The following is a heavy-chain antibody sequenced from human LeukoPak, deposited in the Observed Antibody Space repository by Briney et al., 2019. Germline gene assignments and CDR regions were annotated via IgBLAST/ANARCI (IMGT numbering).Heavy chain of an antibody. CDR3: ARAVIPGGSFLAFDI. D-gene: IGHD3-16*01. V-gene: IGHV3-7*01. Sequence: GGSLRLSCAASGFTFSSYWMSWVRQAPGKGLEWVANIKQDGSEKYYVDSVKGRFTISRDNAKNSLYLQMNSLRAEDTAVYYCARAVIPGGSFLAFDIWGQGTMVTVSS. CDR1: GFTFSSYW. J-gene: IGHJ3*02. CDR2: IKQDGSEK.